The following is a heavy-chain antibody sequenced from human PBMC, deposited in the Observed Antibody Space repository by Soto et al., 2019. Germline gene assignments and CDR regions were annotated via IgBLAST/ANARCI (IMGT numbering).Heavy chain of an antibody. V-gene: IGHV1-69*13. J-gene: IGHJ4*02. CDR1: GGTFSSYA. CDR2: IIPIFGTA. Sequence: GASVKVSCKASGGTFSSYAISWVRQAPGQGLEWMGGIIPIFGTANYAQKFQGRVTITADESTSTAYMELSSLRSEDTAVYYCARPATYYDFWSGYYVFDYWGQGTLVTVS. CDR3: ARPATYYDFWSGYYVFDY. D-gene: IGHD3-3*01.